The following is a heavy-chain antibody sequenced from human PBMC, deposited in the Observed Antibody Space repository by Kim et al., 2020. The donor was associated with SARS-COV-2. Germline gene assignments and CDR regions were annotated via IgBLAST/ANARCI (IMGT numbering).Heavy chain of an antibody. J-gene: IGHJ4*02. V-gene: IGHV3-23*01. D-gene: IGHD4-4*01. CDR1: GFTFSNYA. CDR2: ISDSGTST. Sequence: GGSLRLSCAASGFTFSNYAMAWVRRAPGKGLEWLSAISDSGTSTFYTDSVQGRFTISRDNSMNTLSLQIKKMRASDTAVYYCAKVRTNSYRDNPDYWVPG. CDR3: AKVRTNSYRDNPDY.